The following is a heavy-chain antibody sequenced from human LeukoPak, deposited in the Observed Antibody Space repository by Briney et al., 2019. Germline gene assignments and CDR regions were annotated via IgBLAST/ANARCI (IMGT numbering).Heavy chain of an antibody. V-gene: IGHV3-33*06. CDR2: IWYDGSNK. J-gene: IGHJ6*03. CDR3: AKDLNYYYMDV. CDR1: GFTFSSYG. Sequence: GGSLRLSCAASGFTFSSYGMHWVRQAPGKGLEWVAVIWYDGSNKYYADSVKGRFTISRDNSRNTLYLQMNSLRAEDTAVYYCAKDLNYYYMDVWGKGTTVTVSS.